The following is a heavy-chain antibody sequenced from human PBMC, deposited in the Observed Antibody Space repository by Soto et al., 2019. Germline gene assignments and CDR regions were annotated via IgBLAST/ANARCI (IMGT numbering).Heavy chain of an antibody. CDR3: ARETVAGTDNWFDP. J-gene: IGHJ5*02. V-gene: IGHV4-4*07. CDR2: IYTSGYT. CDR1: GGSISTYY. D-gene: IGHD6-19*01. Sequence: QVQLQESGPGLVKPSETLSLNCTVSGGSISTYYWNWIRQPAGKRLEWLGRIYTSGYTKYNPSLKSRDTMSPDTSKRQFSLKLSSVTAADTAVYYCARETVAGTDNWFDPWGQGILVTVSS.